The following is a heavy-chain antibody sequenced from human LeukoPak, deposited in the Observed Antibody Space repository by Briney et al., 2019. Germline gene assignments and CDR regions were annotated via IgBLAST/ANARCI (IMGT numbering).Heavy chain of an antibody. CDR1: GGSISSSNW. V-gene: IGHV4-4*02. CDR3: ARRPDYGDYVFDY. CDR2: IYHSGST. D-gene: IGHD4-17*01. Sequence: SGTLSLTCAVSGGSISSSNWWSWVRQPPGKGLEWIGEIYHSGSTNYNPSLKSRVTISVDKSKNQFSLKLSSVTAADTAVYYCARRPDYGDYVFDYWGQGTLVTVSS. J-gene: IGHJ4*02.